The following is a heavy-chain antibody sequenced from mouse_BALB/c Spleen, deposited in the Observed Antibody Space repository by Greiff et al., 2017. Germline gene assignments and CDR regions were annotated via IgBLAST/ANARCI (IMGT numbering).Heavy chain of an antibody. D-gene: IGHD1-1*01. Sequence: EVKLQESGAELVRPGALVKLSCKASGFNIKDYYMHWVKQRPEQGLEWIGWIDPENGNTIYDPKFQGKASITADTSSNTAYLQLSSLTSEDTAVYYCARGTTGLDYWGQGTTLTVSS. V-gene: IGHV14-1*02. CDR2: IDPENGNT. CDR1: GFNIKDYY. CDR3: ARGTTGLDY. J-gene: IGHJ2*01.